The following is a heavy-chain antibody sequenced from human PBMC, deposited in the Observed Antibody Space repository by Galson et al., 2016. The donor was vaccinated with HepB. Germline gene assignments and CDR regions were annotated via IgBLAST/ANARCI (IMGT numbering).Heavy chain of an antibody. J-gene: IGHJ4*02. V-gene: IGHV3-23*01. D-gene: IGHD2-21*01. Sequence: SLRLSCAASGFTFRSYAMSWVRQAPGKGLEWVSVISGGGGSSNYADSVKGRFTNSRDNSKNTLYLQMNNLRADVTAVYYCAIIAGTYYFDSWGQGTLVTVSS. CDR3: AIIAGTYYFDS. CDR1: GFTFRSYA. CDR2: ISGGGGSS.